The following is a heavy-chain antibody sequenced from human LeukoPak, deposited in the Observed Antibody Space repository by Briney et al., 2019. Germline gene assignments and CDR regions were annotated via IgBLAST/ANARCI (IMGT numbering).Heavy chain of an antibody. Sequence: GGSLRLSCAASGFTFSSYWMYWARQAPGKGLEWVSRSNSDGSDTIYADSVKGRFTISRDNAKNTLYLQMNSLRAEDTAEYYCARDLHGAFDIWGQGTMVTVSS. V-gene: IGHV3-74*01. J-gene: IGHJ3*02. CDR1: GFTFSSYW. CDR2: SNSDGSDT. CDR3: ARDLHGAFDI.